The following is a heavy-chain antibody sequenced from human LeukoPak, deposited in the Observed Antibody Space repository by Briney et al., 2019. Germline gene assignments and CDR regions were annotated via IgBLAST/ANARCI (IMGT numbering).Heavy chain of an antibody. CDR3: ASDQRGCSGGSCYSRAFDI. CDR1: GFTVSNNY. Sequence: GGSLRLSCAVSGFTVSNNYMSWVRQAPGKGLEGVSVIYSGGSTYYADSVKGRFTISRDNSKNTLYLQMNSLRAEDTAVYYCASDQRGCSGGSCYSRAFDIWGQGTMVTVSS. V-gene: IGHV3-53*01. D-gene: IGHD2-15*01. J-gene: IGHJ3*02. CDR2: IYSGGST.